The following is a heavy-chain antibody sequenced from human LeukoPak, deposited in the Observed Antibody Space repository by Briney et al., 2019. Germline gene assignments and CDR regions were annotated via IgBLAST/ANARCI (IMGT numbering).Heavy chain of an antibody. V-gene: IGHV4-30-4*01. J-gene: IGHJ4*02. CDR3: ARDRGSGYDFDY. CDR2: ICYSGST. CDR1: GGSISSGDYY. Sequence: TSETLSLTCTVSGGSISSGDYYWSWIRQPPGKGLEWIGYICYSGSTYYNPSLKSRVTISVDTSKNQFSLKLSSVTAADTAVYYCARDRGSGYDFDYWGQGTLVTVSS. D-gene: IGHD5-12*01.